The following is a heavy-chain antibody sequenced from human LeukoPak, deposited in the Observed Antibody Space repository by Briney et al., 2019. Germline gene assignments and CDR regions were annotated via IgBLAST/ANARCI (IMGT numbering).Heavy chain of an antibody. Sequence: SETLSLTCAVSGYSISSGYYWGWIRQPPGKGLEWIGNGYHSGSTDYTPSLKSRVTISVDTSKNQFSLKLSSVTAADTAIYYCVRIDYINNVDYWGQGTLVTVSS. CDR2: GYHSGST. CDR3: VRIDYINNVDY. D-gene: IGHD4-11*01. CDR1: GYSISSGYY. V-gene: IGHV4-38-2*01. J-gene: IGHJ4*02.